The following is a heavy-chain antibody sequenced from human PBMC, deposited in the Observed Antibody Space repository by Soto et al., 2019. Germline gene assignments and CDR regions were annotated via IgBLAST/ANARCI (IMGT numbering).Heavy chain of an antibody. CDR1: GFTFTRYS. CDR2: ISSTTNYI. J-gene: IGHJ4*02. CDR3: ARESEDLTSNFDY. Sequence: PGGSLRLSCAASGFTFTRYSMDWVRQAPGKGLEWVSSISSTTNYIYYGDSMKGRFTISRDNAKNSLYLEMNSLRAEDTAVYYCARESEDLTSNFDYWGQGTLVTVSS. V-gene: IGHV3-21*06.